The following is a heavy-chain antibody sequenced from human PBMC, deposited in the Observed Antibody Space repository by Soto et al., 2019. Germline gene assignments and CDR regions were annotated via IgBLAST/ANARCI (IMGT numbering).Heavy chain of an antibody. CDR1: GFTFTRYS. CDR2: ISSTTNYI. J-gene: IGHJ4*02. CDR3: ARESEDLTSNFDY. Sequence: PGGSLRLSCAASGFTFTRYSMDWVRQAPGKGLEWVSSISSTTNYIYYGDSMKGRFTISRDNAKNSLYLEMNSLRAEDTAVYYCARESEDLTSNFDYWGQGTLVTVSS. V-gene: IGHV3-21*06.